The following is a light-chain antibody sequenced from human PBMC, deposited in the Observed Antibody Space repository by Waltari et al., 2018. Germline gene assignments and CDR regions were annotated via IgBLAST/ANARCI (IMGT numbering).Light chain of an antibody. V-gene: IGLV1-40*01. CDR2: GSS. CDR3: QSYDTTLSVV. CDR1: GSNIGVGYD. J-gene: IGLJ3*02. Sequence: QSVLTQPPSVSGAPGQRVTISCTGRGSNIGVGYDVHWYQQVPRAAPKLLIYGSSSRPLGVPDRFFGSTSGTSASLAITGLQAEDEAVYYCQSYDTTLSVVFGGGTKLTVL.